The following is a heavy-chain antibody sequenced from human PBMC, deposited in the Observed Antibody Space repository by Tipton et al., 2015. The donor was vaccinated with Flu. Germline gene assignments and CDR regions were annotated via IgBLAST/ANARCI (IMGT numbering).Heavy chain of an antibody. Sequence: VQLVQSGGALVQPGGSLRLSCAASGFTVSGDSMSWFRQAPGKGLEWVSVIYSGGLTFYADSVKGRFTISRDNSKNTLYLQMNSLRAEDTAVYYCAKDYYGSGSPFDYWGQGTLVTVSS. CDR2: IYSGGLT. D-gene: IGHD3-10*01. J-gene: IGHJ4*02. V-gene: IGHV3-66*02. CDR3: AKDYYGSGSPFDY. CDR1: GFTVSGDS.